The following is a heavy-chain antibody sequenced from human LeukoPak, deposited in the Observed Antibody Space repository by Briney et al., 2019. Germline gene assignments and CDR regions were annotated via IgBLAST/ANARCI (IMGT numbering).Heavy chain of an antibody. D-gene: IGHD3-22*01. J-gene: IGHJ4*02. CDR3: ARDEDYYDSSGPIND. V-gene: IGHV1-69*04. CDR2: IIPILGIA. Sequence: SVKVSCKASGGTFSSYAISWVRQAPGQGLEWMGRIIPILGIANYAQKLQGRVTITADKSTSTAYMELSSLRSEDTAVYYCARDEDYYDSSGPINDWGQGTLVTVST. CDR1: GGTFSSYA.